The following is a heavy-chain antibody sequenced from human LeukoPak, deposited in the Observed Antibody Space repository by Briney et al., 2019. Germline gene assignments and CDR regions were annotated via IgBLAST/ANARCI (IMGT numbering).Heavy chain of an antibody. Sequence: SATLSLTCAVYGGSFSGYYWSWIRPPPGKGLEWVGEINHSGSTNYNPSLKSRVTISVDTSKNQFSLKLSSVTAADTAVYYCARGGYCSSTSCSRPVNYFDYWGQGTLVTVSS. V-gene: IGHV4-34*01. CDR3: ARGGYCSSTSCSRPVNYFDY. CDR1: GGSFSGYY. D-gene: IGHD2-2*01. J-gene: IGHJ4*02. CDR2: INHSGST.